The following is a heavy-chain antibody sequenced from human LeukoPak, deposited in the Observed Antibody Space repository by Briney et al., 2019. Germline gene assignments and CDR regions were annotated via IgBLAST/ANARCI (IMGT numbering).Heavy chain of an antibody. CDR2: ISTYNGNT. D-gene: IGHD3-10*01. CDR3: ARGDYYGSGNYYKKTVDF. J-gene: IGHJ4*02. Sequence: ASVKVSCKASGYTFTSYGISWVRQAPGQGLEWMGWISTYNGNTNYAQKLQGRVTMTTDTSTSTAYMELRSLRSDDTAVYFCARGDYYGSGNYYKKTVDFWGQGTLVTVSS. V-gene: IGHV1-18*01. CDR1: GYTFTSYG.